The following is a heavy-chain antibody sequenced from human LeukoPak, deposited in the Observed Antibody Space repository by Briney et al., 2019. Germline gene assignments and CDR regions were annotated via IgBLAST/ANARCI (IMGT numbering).Heavy chain of an antibody. J-gene: IGHJ3*02. V-gene: IGHV4-59*08. CDR2: ICYSGST. CDR3: ARHYDSSGYYSTRAFDI. D-gene: IGHD3-22*01. CDR1: GGSISSYY. Sequence: PSETLSLTCTVSGGSISSYYWSWIRQPPGKGLEWIGYICYSGSTNYNPSLKSRVTISVDTSKNQFSLKLSSVTAADTAVYYCARHYDSSGYYSTRAFDIWGQGTMVTVSS.